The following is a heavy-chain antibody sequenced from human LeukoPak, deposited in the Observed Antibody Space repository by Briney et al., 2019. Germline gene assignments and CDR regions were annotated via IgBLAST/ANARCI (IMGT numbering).Heavy chain of an antibody. Sequence: GGSLRLSRATSGFTLSTFSIDCGRQTPRKGLEWVASVSSTVDYIYYKHSSKGQSTIHKDDGKSSSYLDMNLLRVEDSAVYYCARDGPQQFDAPGRGRGNLVTVSS. J-gene: IGHJ4*02. D-gene: IGHD5-24*01. CDR1: GFTLSTFS. V-gene: IGHV3-21*01. CDR3: ARDGPQQFDAPG. CDR2: VSSTVDYI.